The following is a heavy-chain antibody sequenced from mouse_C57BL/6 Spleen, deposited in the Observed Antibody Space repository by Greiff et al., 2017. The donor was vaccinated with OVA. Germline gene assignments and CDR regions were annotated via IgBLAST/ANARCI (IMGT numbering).Heavy chain of an antibody. D-gene: IGHD1-1*01. Sequence: VKLVESGAELVKPGASVKISCKASGYAFSSYWMNWVKQRPGKGLEWIGQIYPGDGDTNYNGKFKGKATLTADKSSSTAYMQLSRLTSEDSAVYFCARNYGSSPSYWYFDVWGTGTTVTVSS. CDR2: IYPGDGDT. J-gene: IGHJ1*03. CDR1: GYAFSSYW. CDR3: ARNYGSSPSYWYFDV. V-gene: IGHV1-80*01.